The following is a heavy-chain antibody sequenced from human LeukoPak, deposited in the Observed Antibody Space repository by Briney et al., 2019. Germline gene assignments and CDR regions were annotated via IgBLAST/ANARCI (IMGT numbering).Heavy chain of an antibody. Sequence: GRSLRLSCAASGFTFSSYAMHWVRQAPGKGLEWVAVISYDGSNKYYADSVKGRFTISRDNSKNTLYLQMNSLRAEDTAAYYCAREEAASSSWYYFDYWGQGTLVTVSS. D-gene: IGHD6-13*01. J-gene: IGHJ4*02. CDR1: GFTFSSYA. CDR2: ISYDGSNK. CDR3: AREEAASSSWYYFDY. V-gene: IGHV3-30*04.